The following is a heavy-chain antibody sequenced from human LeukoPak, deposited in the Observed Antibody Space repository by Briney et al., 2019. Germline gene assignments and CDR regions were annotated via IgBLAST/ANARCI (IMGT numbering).Heavy chain of an antibody. CDR1: GGSISSSSYY. CDR2: IYYSGST. Sequence: SETLSLTCTVSGGSISSSSYYWGWIRQPPGKGLEWIGSIYYSGSTYYNPSLKSRVTISVDTSKNQFSLKLSSVTVADTAVYYCASFLVGELWLFYYFDSWGQGALVTVSS. CDR3: ASFLVGELWLFYYFDS. D-gene: IGHD5-18*01. J-gene: IGHJ4*02. V-gene: IGHV4-39*07.